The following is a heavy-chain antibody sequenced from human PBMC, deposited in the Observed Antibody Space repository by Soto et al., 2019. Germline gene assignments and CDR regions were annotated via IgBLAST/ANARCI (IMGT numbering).Heavy chain of an antibody. D-gene: IGHD4-17*01. J-gene: IGHJ5*02. CDR3: ASGVAYGDFDH. CDR1: GYTFTTLG. Sequence: ASVKIPCKTSGYTFTTLGTNWLRQAARQGLEGMGCLTADDGNRNFAEKVEDGLTITMDISTSTGYMQHMGLRTDDTAVYFCASGVAYGDFDHWGRGTQVTVSS. CDR2: LTADDGNR. V-gene: IGHV1-18*01.